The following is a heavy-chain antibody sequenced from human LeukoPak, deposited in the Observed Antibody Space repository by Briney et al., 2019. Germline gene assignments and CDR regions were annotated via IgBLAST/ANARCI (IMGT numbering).Heavy chain of an antibody. D-gene: IGHD1-26*01. V-gene: IGHV1-2*02. CDR3: ARDLGKGAMGDLSFDY. Sequence: ASVKVSCKAFGYTFTGYYMHWVRQAPGQGLEWMGWINPNSGGTNYAQKFQGRVTMTRDTSISTAYMELSRLRSDDTAVYYCARDLGKGAMGDLSFDYWGQGTLVTVSS. J-gene: IGHJ4*02. CDR1: GYTFTGYY. CDR2: INPNSGGT.